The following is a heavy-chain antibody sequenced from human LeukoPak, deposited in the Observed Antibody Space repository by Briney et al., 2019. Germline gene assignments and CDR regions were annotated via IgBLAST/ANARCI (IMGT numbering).Heavy chain of an antibody. CDR3: ASKSGYSSGWYDAFDI. CDR1: GGTFSSYA. Sequence: ASVKVSCKASGGTFSSYAISWVRQAPGQGLEWMGRIIPILGIANYAQKFQGRVTITADKSTSTAYMELSSLRSEDTAVYYCASKSGYSSGWYDAFDIWGQGTMVTVSS. CDR2: IIPILGIA. V-gene: IGHV1-69*04. J-gene: IGHJ3*02. D-gene: IGHD6-19*01.